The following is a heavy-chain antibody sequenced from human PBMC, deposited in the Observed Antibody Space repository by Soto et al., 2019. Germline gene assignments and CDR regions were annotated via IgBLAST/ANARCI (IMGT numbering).Heavy chain of an antibody. CDR3: ARLVRVDCSSTSCYPGNWFDP. CDR1: GYSISSGYH. V-gene: IGHV4-38-2*01. D-gene: IGHD2-2*01. Sequence: PSETLSLTCAVSGYSISSGYHWGWIRQPPGKGLEWLGSVHHSGSTYYNPSLKSRVTISVDTSKNQFSLKLSSVTAADTAVYYCARLVRVDCSSTSCYPGNWFDPWGQGTLVTVS. J-gene: IGHJ5*02. CDR2: VHHSGST.